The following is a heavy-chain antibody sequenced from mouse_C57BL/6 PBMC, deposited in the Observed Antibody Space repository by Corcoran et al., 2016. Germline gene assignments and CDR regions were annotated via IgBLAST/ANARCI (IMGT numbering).Heavy chain of an antibody. D-gene: IGHD1-1*01. V-gene: IGHV4-1*01. J-gene: IGHJ4*01. CDR2: INPDSSTI. CDR1: GIDFSRYW. Sequence: EVKLLQSGGGLVQPGGSLKLSCAASGIDFSRYWMSWVRRAPGKGLEWIGEINPDSSTINYAPSLKDKFIISRDNAKNTLYLQMSKVRSEDTALYYCARPYYGSDYAMDYWGQGTSVTVSS. CDR3: ARPYYGSDYAMDY.